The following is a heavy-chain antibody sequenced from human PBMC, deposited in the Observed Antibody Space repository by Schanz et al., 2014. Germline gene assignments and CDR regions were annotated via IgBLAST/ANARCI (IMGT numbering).Heavy chain of an antibody. CDR1: GGTFSSYA. V-gene: IGHV7-4-1*02. CDR3: ARGEANWGQY. J-gene: IGHJ4*02. D-gene: IGHD7-27*01. CDR2: INPTTGNP. Sequence: QVLLVQSGAEVKKPGASVKVSCKASGGTFSSYAISWVRQAPGQGLEWMGWINPTTGNPGYAQGFTGRFVFSFDTSVSTAYLQISFLKADDTAVFFCARGEANWGQYWGQGTLVTVSS.